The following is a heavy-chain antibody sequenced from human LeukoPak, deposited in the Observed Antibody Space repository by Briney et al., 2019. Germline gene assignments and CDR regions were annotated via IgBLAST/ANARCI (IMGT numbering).Heavy chain of an antibody. Sequence: GGSLRLSCAASGFTFSSYWMHWVRQAPGKGLVWVSRINSDGSSTSYADSVKGRFTISRDNAKNTLYLQMNSLRAEDTAVYYCARETYGDYVVKFHYWGQGTLVTVSS. CDR2: INSDGSST. J-gene: IGHJ4*02. CDR1: GFTFSSYW. D-gene: IGHD4-17*01. V-gene: IGHV3-74*01. CDR3: ARETYGDYVVKFHY.